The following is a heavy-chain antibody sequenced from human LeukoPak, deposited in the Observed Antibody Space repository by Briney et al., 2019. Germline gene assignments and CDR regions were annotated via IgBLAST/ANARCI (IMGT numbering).Heavy chain of an antibody. J-gene: IGHJ5*02. CDR2: INPNSGAT. Sequence: ASVNVSCKASGYTFSGHNIYWVRQAPGQGLEWMGWINPNSGATTYAQNFQGRVIMTRDTSISTAYMELSRLRSDDTAVYFCARGTYGSGTYRWFDPWGQGTLVIVSS. D-gene: IGHD3-10*01. CDR1: GYTFSGHN. CDR3: ARGTYGSGTYRWFDP. V-gene: IGHV1-2*02.